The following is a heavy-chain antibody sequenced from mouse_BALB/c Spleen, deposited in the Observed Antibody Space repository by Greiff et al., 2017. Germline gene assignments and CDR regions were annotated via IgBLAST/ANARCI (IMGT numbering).Heavy chain of an antibody. CDR2: ILPGSGST. Sequence: LQESGAELMKPGASVKISCKATGYTFSSYWIEWVKQRPGHGLEWIGEILPGSGSTNYNEKFKGKATFTADTSSNTAYMQLSSLTSEDSAVYYCARKGYYYGSSYYAMDYWGQGTSVTVSS. D-gene: IGHD1-1*01. CDR3: ARKGYYYGSSYYAMDY. CDR1: GYTFSSYW. J-gene: IGHJ4*01. V-gene: IGHV1-9*01.